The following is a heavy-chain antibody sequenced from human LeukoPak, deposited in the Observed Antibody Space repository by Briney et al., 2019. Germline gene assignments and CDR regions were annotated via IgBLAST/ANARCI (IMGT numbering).Heavy chain of an antibody. Sequence: GGSLRLSCAASGFTFSSYSMNWVRQAPGEGLEWVSSISSSSSYIYYADSVKGRFTISRDNAKNSLYLQMNSLRAEDTAVYYCARDRPKYYYDSSPDYWGLGTLVTVSS. V-gene: IGHV3-21*01. CDR1: GFTFSSYS. D-gene: IGHD3-22*01. J-gene: IGHJ4*02. CDR3: ARDRPKYYYDSSPDY. CDR2: ISSSSSYI.